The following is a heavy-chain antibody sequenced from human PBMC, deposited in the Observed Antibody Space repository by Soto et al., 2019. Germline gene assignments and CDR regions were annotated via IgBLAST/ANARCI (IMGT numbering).Heavy chain of an antibody. V-gene: IGHV3-21*01. Sequence: PGESLSLSFAASGFTFSSYSMNWVRQAPGKGLEWVSSISSSSSYIYYADSVKGRFTISRDNAKNSLYLQMNSLRAEDTAVYYCARDFGSGRPIAFDIWGQGTMVTVSS. D-gene: IGHD2-15*01. J-gene: IGHJ3*02. CDR2: ISSSSSYI. CDR1: GFTFSSYS. CDR3: ARDFGSGRPIAFDI.